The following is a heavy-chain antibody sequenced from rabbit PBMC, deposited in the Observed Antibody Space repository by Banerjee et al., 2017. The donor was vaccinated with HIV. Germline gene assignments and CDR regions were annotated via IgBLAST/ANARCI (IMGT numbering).Heavy chain of an antibody. Sequence: QEQLEESGGDLVKPEGSLTLTCTASGFSFSSNYWLCWVRQAPGKGLEWIACINTSSGNTVYATWAKGRFTISKPSSTTVTLQMTSLTAADTATYFCARDWAGSGGGRITFDLWGQGTLVTVS. V-gene: IGHV1S45*01. J-gene: IGHJ4*01. CDR2: INTSSGNT. CDR1: GFSFSSNYW. CDR3: ARDWAGSGGGRITFDL. D-gene: IGHD4-2*01.